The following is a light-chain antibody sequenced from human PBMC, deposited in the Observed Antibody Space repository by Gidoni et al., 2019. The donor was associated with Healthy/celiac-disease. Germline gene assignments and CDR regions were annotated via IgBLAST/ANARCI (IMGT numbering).Light chain of an antibody. CDR1: SSNIGSNP. V-gene: IGLV1-44*01. J-gene: IGLJ2*01. CDR3: AAWDDSLNGSVV. Sequence: QSVLTQPPSASGTPRQRVSISCSGRSSNIGSNPVNWYQQLPGTAPKLLIDSNNQRPSGLPDRFSGSKSGTSASLAISGLQSEDEADYYCAAWDDSLNGSVVFGGGTKLTVL. CDR2: SNN.